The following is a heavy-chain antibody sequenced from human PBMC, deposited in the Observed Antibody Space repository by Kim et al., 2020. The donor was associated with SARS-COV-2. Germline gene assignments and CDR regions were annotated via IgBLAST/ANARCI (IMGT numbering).Heavy chain of an antibody. D-gene: IGHD2-21*02. J-gene: IGHJ4*02. V-gene: IGHV3-23*01. CDR1: GFIFNTYA. CDR3: AKDAAPYCIDDCYSNS. Sequence: GGSLRLSCEASGFIFNTYAMNWVRQVPGMGLEWVSVISGSGSSTFYADSVKGRFTTSRDNSKNTLYLQMNSLRDEDTAIYYCAKDAAPYCIDDCYSNSWGQGTLVTVSA. CDR2: ISGSGSST.